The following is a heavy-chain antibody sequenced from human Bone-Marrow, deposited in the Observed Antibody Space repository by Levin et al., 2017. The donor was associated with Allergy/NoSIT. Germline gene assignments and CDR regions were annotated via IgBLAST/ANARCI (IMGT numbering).Heavy chain of an antibody. CDR3: AAGVSGSYSGDAFDI. D-gene: IGHD1-26*01. V-gene: IGHV1-58*01. CDR1: GFTFTSSA. CDR2: IVVGSGNT. J-gene: IGHJ3*02. Sequence: SVKVSCKASGFTFTSSAVQWVRQARGQRLEWIGWIVVGSGNTNYAQKFQERVTITRDMSTSTAYMELSSLRSEDTAVYYCAAGVSGSYSGDAFDIWGQGTMVTVSS.